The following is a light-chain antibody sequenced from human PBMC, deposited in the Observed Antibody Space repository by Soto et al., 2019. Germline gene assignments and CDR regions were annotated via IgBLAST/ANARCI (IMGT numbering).Light chain of an antibody. CDR3: QAWDSSTVV. J-gene: IGLJ2*01. CDR1: KLGNKY. CDR2: QDI. Sequence: SYELTQPPSVSVSPGQTAGITCSGHKLGNKYACWYQQKPGQSPVLVIYQDIKRPSGIPERFSGSNSGNTATLTISGTQALDEADYYCQAWDSSTVVFGGGTKLTVL. V-gene: IGLV3-1*01.